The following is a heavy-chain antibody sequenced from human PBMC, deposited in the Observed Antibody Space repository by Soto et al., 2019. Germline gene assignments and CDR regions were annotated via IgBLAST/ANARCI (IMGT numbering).Heavy chain of an antibody. J-gene: IGHJ6*02. D-gene: IGHD2-2*01. V-gene: IGHV1-45*02. CDR1: GYTFTCCS. Sequence: ASVTVSCKASGYTFTCCSLHWLQQAPGQGLERMRWITLYNGNTNYAKKFQGRVTITRDMSLRTAYIELSSLRSEDSAVYYWARSGIIVVVPAAQYYYYGMDVWGQGTTVTVSS. CDR2: ITLYNGNT. CDR3: ARSGIIVVVPAAQYYYYGMDV.